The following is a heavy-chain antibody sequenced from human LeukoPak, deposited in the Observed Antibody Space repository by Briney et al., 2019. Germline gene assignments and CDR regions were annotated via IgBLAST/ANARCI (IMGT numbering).Heavy chain of an antibody. D-gene: IGHD3-10*01. J-gene: IGHJ4*02. CDR2: ISGDGGST. V-gene: IGHV3-43*02. CDR1: GFAFDDYD. CDR3: AKAWFGERSGGGFDY. Sequence: GGSLRLSCAASGFAFDDYDIHWVRQAPGKGLEWVSLISGDGGSTYYADSVKGRFTISRDNSKNSLYLQMNSLRTEDTALYYCAKAWFGERSGGGFDYWGQGTLVTVSS.